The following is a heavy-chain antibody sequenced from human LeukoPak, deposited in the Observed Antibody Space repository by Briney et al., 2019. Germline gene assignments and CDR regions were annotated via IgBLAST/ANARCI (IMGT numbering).Heavy chain of an antibody. CDR1: GFTFSNAW. J-gene: IGHJ4*02. CDR2: IKSKTDGCTT. V-gene: IGHV3-15*01. Sequence: GGSLRLSCAASGFTFSNAWMSWVRQAPGKGLEWVGRIKSKTDGCTTDYAAPVKGRFTISRDDSKNTLYLQMNSLKTEDTAVYYCTTGVILTGSPDYWGQGTLVTVSS. D-gene: IGHD3-9*01. CDR3: TTGVILTGSPDY.